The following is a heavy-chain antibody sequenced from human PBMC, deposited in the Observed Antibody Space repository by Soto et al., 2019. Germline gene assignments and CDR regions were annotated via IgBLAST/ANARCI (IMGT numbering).Heavy chain of an antibody. V-gene: IGHV4-30-2*01. J-gene: IGHJ4*02. D-gene: IGHD1-26*01. CDR2: IYHSGST. CDR1: GGSISSDGYS. Sequence: SETLSLTCAVSGGSISSDGYSWSWIRQPPGKGLEWIGYIYHSGSTYYNPSLKSRVTISVDRSKNQFSLKLSSVTAADTAVYYCARGLVGAILPDYWGQGTLVTVSS. CDR3: ARGLVGAILPDY.